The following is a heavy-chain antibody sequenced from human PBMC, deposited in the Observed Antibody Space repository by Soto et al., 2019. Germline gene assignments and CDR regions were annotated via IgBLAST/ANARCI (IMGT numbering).Heavy chain of an antibody. D-gene: IGHD1-26*01. Sequence: GGSLRLSCAASGFTFSTYAMSWVRQAPGKGLEWVSAISGSGSNTYYADSVKGRFTISRDDSKSTLYLQMNSLRAEDTAVYYCARAPSHRYYTLFYYFDYWGQGTLVTVSS. CDR1: GFTFSTYA. J-gene: IGHJ4*02. CDR2: ISGSGSNT. CDR3: ARAPSHRYYTLFYYFDY. V-gene: IGHV3-23*01.